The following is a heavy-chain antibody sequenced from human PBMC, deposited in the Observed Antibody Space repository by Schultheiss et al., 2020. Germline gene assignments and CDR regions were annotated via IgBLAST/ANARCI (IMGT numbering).Heavy chain of an antibody. CDR2: ISWNSGSI. D-gene: IGHD4-17*01. J-gene: IGHJ4*02. Sequence: SCAASGFTFDDYAMHWVRQAPGKGLEWVSGISWNSGSIGYADSVKGRFTISRDNAKNSLYLQMNSLRAEDTALYYCTTLGDYGDSRDYWGQGTLVTVSS. CDR1: GFTFDDYA. CDR3: TTLGDYGDSRDY. V-gene: IGHV3-9*01.